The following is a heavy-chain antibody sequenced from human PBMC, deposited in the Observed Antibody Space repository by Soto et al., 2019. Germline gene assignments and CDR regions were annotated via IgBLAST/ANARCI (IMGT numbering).Heavy chain of an antibody. CDR1: GFTFDDHT. Sequence: EVQLVQSGGGVVEPGGSLRLSCAASGFTFDDHTMHWVRHPPGKGLEWVSLISWDGGSTNYADSVKGRLTISRDNSKNLLYLQMHSVRPDDTAMYYCAKVVGDSSTYNYFDYWGQGTLVTVSS. V-gene: IGHV3-43*01. CDR3: AKVVGDSSTYNYFDY. J-gene: IGHJ4*02. CDR2: ISWDGGST. D-gene: IGHD6-19*01.